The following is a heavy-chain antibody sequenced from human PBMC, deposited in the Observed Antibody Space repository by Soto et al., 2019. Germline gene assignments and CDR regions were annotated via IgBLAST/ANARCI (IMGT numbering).Heavy chain of an antibody. CDR1: GFTVSSNY. CDR2: IYSGGST. V-gene: IGHV3-66*01. J-gene: IGHJ6*03. Sequence: LRLACAASGFTVSSNYMRWVRQAPGKGLEWVSVIYSGGSTYYADSVKGRFTISRDNSKNTLYLQMNSLRAEDTAVYYCARATYYDFWSGSYYMDVWGKGTTVTVSS. CDR3: ARATYYDFWSGSYYMDV. D-gene: IGHD3-3*01.